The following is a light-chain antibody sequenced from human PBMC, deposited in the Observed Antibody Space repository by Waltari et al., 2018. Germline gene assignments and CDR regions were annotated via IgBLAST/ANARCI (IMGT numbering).Light chain of an antibody. CDR1: QTLLNTDGNVY. Sequence: DLVVTQSPVALAVTLGQSASISCTSSQTLLNTDGNVYLNWFHQRPGQSPRRLIYQVSKRDSGVPDRFRGSGSGTDFTLKISRVEAEDVGVYYRMQGTHWPYTFGQGTKLEIK. J-gene: IGKJ2*01. CDR3: MQGTHWPYT. V-gene: IGKV2-30*01. CDR2: QVS.